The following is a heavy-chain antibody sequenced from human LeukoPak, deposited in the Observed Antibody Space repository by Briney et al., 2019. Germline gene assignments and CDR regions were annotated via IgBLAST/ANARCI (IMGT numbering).Heavy chain of an antibody. CDR1: GVSLSSSTYF. J-gene: IGHJ4*02. CDR2: MDFSGST. D-gene: IGHD1-1*01. V-gene: IGHV4-61*02. CDR3: ARYSGTGYGMYYFDY. Sequence: SETLSLTCSVSGVSLSSSTYFWSWIRQPAGKGLEWIGRMDFSGSTNYNPSLRSRVTFSLDTSKNQFSLKLVSVTAADTAVYYCARYSGTGYGMYYFDYWGQGTLVTVSS.